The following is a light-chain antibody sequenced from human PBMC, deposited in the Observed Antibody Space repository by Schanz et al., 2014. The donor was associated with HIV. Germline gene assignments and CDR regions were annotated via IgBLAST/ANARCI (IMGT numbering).Light chain of an antibody. CDR1: SSDVGAYNY. CDR3: SSYAGSGNLGV. Sequence: QSALTQPASVSGSPGQSITISCTGTSSDVGAYNYVSWYQQQPGKAPKLMIYEVTKRPSGVPDRFSGSKSGNTASLTVSGLQAEDEADYYCSSYAGSGNLGVFGGGTKLTVL. J-gene: IGLJ2*01. CDR2: EVT. V-gene: IGLV2-8*01.